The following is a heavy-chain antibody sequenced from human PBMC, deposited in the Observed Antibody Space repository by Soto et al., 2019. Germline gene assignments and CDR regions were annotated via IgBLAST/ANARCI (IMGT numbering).Heavy chain of an antibody. Sequence: SETLSLTCTVSGGSISSGGYYWSWIRQHPGKGLEWIGYIYYSGSTYYNPSLKSRVTISVDTSKNQFSLKLSSVTAADTAVYYCARAPYFDYVGYMDVWGKGTTVTVSS. CDR1: GGSISSGGYY. CDR2: IYYSGST. D-gene: IGHD3-9*01. J-gene: IGHJ6*03. CDR3: ARAPYFDYVGYMDV. V-gene: IGHV4-31*03.